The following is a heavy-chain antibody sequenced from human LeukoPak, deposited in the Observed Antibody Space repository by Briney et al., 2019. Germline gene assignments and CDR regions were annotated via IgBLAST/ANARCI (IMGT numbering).Heavy chain of an antibody. CDR3: ARDECSSSSCYCDY. CDR2: ISAYNYNT. D-gene: IGHD2-2*01. V-gene: IGHV1-18*01. CDR1: GYTFTSYG. Sequence: ASVKVSCKASGYTFTSYGITWVRQAPGQGLEWMGWISAYNYNTNYAQKLQDRVTMTTDTSTSTAYMELRSLRSDDTAVYYCARDECSSSSCYCDYWGQGTLVTVSS. J-gene: IGHJ4*02.